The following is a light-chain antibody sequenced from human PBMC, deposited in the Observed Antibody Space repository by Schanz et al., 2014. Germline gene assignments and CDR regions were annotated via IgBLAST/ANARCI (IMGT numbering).Light chain of an antibody. J-gene: IGLJ3*02. CDR2: DVS. V-gene: IGLV2-14*02. CDR1: SSDVGSYNL. Sequence: QSALTQPASVSGSPGQSIAISCTGTSSDVGSYNLVSWYQQHPGKAPKLMIYDVSDRPSGVPDRFSGSKSGNTAFLTITGLQAGDEADYHCCSLTSTSTWVFGGGTKLTVL. CDR3: CSLTSTSTWV.